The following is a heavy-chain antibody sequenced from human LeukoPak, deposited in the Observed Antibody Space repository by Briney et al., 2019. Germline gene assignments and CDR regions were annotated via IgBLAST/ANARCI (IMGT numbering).Heavy chain of an antibody. CDR2: ISGSGGST. J-gene: IGHJ4*02. Sequence: GGSLRLSCAASGFIFSTYSMNWVRQAPGKGLEWVSAISGSGGSTYYADSVKGRFTISRDNSKNTLYLQMNSLRAEDTAVYYCAKDPVDFCWGQGTLVTVSS. V-gene: IGHV3-23*01. D-gene: IGHD3-3*01. CDR1: GFIFSTYS. CDR3: AKDPVDFC.